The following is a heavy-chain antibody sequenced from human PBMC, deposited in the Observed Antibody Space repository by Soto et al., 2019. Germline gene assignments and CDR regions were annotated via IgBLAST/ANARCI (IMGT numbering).Heavy chain of an antibody. D-gene: IGHD6-13*01. CDR3: ARHVYSSSWYIDY. Sequence: SETLSLTXTVSGGSISSYYWSWIRQPPGKGLEWIGYIYYSGSTNYNPSLKSRVTISVDTSKNQFSLKLSSVTAADTAVYYCARHVYSSSWYIDYWGQGTLVTVSS. V-gene: IGHV4-59*08. J-gene: IGHJ4*02. CDR2: IYYSGST. CDR1: GGSISSYY.